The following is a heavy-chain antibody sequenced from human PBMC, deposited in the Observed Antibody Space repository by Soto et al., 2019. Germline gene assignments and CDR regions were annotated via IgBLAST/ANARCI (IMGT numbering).Heavy chain of an antibody. V-gene: IGHV3-23*01. CDR3: AKDLDHYSSAIDF. Sequence: GGSLRLSCVGSGFSFREYAMNWVRQAPGKGLEWVSGISGSGGSGRGFYSGPVKRRFTISRDNSKNTLYLEMNSLRAEDTAVYYCAKDLDHYSSAIDFWGQGTLVTVSS. CDR2: ISGSGGSGRG. J-gene: IGHJ4*02. CDR1: GFSFREYA. D-gene: IGHD6-25*01.